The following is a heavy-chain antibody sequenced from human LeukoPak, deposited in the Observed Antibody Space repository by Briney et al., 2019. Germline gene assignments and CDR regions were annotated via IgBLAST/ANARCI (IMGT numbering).Heavy chain of an antibody. CDR3: VKEPPPVVQYYLDH. Sequence: GGSLRLSCAPAGFTFSDYGMHWVCQATGKGLKWVSVIWYDGGNIYYADAVKGGFTISRDNSRNTRNLQMNSLKAEDTAVYYGVKEPPPVVQYYLDHWGPGTLVTVSS. J-gene: IGHJ4*02. CDR2: IWYDGGNI. D-gene: IGHD2-21*01. V-gene: IGHV3-33*03. CDR1: GFTFSDYG.